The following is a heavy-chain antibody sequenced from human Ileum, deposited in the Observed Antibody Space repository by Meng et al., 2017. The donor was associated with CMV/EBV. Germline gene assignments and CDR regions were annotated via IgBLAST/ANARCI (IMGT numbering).Heavy chain of an antibody. V-gene: IGHV3-7*01. CDR2: IKQDGSEK. Sequence: GSLRISWIGSGFTFHSYWMLWVRQAPGKGLEWVANIKQDGSEKYYVDSVKGRFTISRDNAKNSLYLLMNSLRAEDTAVYYCASTWAYWGQGTLVTVSS. CDR1: GFTFHSYW. CDR3: ASTWAY. J-gene: IGHJ4*02.